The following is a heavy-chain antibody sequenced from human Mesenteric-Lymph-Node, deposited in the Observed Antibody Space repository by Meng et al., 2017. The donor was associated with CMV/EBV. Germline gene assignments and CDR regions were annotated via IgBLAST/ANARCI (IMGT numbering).Heavy chain of an antibody. CDR1: GFTFSSYG. V-gene: IGHV3-33*06. CDR3: AKSGSYGDDYFDY. CDR2: IWYDGSNK. J-gene: IGHJ4*02. Sequence: GESLKISCAASGFTFSSYGMHWVRQAPGKGLEWVAVIWYDGSNKYYADSVKGRFTISRDNSKNTLYLQMNSLRAEDTAVYYCAKSGSYGDDYFDYWGQGTLVTVSS. D-gene: IGHD1-26*01.